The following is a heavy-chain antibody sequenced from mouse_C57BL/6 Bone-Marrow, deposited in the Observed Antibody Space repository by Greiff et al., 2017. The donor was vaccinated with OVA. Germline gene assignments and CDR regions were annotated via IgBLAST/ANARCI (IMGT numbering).Heavy chain of an antibody. V-gene: IGHV14-2*01. CDR3: AFRYCGSSGDY. Sequence: EVKLMESGAELVKPGASVKLSCTASGFNIKDYYMHWVKQRTEQGLEWIGRIDPEDGETKYAPKFQGKATITADTSSNTAYLQLSSLTSEDTAVYYCAFRYCGSSGDYWGQGTTLTVSS. J-gene: IGHJ2*01. CDR2: IDPEDGET. CDR1: GFNIKDYY. D-gene: IGHD1-1*01.